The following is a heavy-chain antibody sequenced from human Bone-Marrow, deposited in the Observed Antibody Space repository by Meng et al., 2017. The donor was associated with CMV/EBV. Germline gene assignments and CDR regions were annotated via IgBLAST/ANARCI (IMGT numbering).Heavy chain of an antibody. CDR2: MNPNSGNT. J-gene: IGHJ6*02. V-gene: IGHV1-8*01. CDR1: FTSYE. Sequence: FTSYEINCVRQANGQGLESIGWMNPNSGNTGYAQKFQGRVTMTRNTSISTAYMELSSLRSEDTAVYYCARGRRPVFVATKHLAGMDVWGQGTTVTVSS. D-gene: IGHD1-1*01. CDR3: ARGRRPVFVATKHLAGMDV.